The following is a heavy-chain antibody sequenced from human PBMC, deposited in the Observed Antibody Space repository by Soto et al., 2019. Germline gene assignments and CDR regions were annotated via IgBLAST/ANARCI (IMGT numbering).Heavy chain of an antibody. CDR3: AKGRSYYYYYGVDV. Sequence: GGSLRLSCAASGFTFSSYGMHWVRQAPGKGLEWVAVIWYDGSNKYYADSVKGRFTISRDNSKNTLYLQMNSLRAEDTAVYYCAKGRSYYYYYGVDVWGQGTTVTVSS. CDR1: GFTFSSYG. J-gene: IGHJ6*02. V-gene: IGHV3-33*06. CDR2: IWYDGSNK.